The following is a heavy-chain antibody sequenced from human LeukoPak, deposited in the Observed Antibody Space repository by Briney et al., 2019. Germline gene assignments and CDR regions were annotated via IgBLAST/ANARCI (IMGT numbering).Heavy chain of an antibody. V-gene: IGHV3-11*01. CDR1: GFTFSDYN. J-gene: IGHJ6*03. Sequence: GGSLRLFCGASGFTFSDYNMRWIRQAPGKGLEWVSSISRSGSTKYYADSVKGRFTISRDNAKNSLFLQMNSLRAEDTAVYYCARVLRYCSGGNCYSGGLGYMDVWGKGTTVTISS. CDR2: ISRSGSTK. D-gene: IGHD2-15*01. CDR3: ARVLRYCSGGNCYSGGLGYMDV.